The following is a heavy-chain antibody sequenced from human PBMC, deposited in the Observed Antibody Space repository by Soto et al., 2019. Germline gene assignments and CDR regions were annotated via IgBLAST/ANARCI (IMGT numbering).Heavy chain of an antibody. CDR2: IYSGGST. CDR1: GFTVSSNY. CDR3: ARVRGGWSYFDY. V-gene: IGHV3-66*01. Sequence: EVQLVESGGGLVQPGGSLRLSCAASGFTVSSNYMSWVRQAPGKGLEWVSVIYSGGSTYYEDSMKGRFTISRDNSKNTLYLQMNSLRAEDTAVYYGARVRGGWSYFDYWGQGTLVTVSS. J-gene: IGHJ4*02. D-gene: IGHD6-19*01.